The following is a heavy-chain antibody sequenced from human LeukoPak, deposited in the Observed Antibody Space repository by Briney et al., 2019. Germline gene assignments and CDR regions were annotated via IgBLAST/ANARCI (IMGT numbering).Heavy chain of an antibody. D-gene: IGHD3-10*01. CDR1: GYSISSGYY. CDR3: ARCGGSGRLWSEEGLGYMDV. Sequence: PSETLSLTCTVSGYSISSGYYWGWIRQPPGKGLEGIGRIYHSGSTYYNPSLNSRVSMSVDKSRNQFTLRLSSVAAADTAVYYCARCGGSGRLWSEEGLGYMDVWGKGITVTVSS. V-gene: IGHV4-38-2*02. CDR2: IYHSGST. J-gene: IGHJ6*03.